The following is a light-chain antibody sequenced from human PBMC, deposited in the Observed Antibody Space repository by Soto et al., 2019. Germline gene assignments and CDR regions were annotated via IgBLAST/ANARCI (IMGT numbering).Light chain of an antibody. CDR3: QQYGSSPRT. Sequence: IVLTQSHAPLSLSPGERATPSCRASQSVSSYLAWYQQKPGQAPRLLIYDASNRATGIPARFSGSGSGTDFTLTISSLEPEDFAVYYCQQYGSSPRTFGQGTKVDIK. CDR1: QSVSSY. V-gene: IGKV3-11*01. J-gene: IGKJ1*01. CDR2: DAS.